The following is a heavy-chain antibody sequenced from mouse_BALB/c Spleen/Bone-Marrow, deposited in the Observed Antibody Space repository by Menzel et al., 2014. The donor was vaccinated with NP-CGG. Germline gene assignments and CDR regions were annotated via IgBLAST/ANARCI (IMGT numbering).Heavy chain of an antibody. CDR3: ARGDYYVVEY. CDR1: GFNIKDTY. Sequence: EVQLQESGAELVKPGASVKLSCTASGFNIKDTYIHWVKQRPEQGLEWIGRIDPANGNSKYDPKFQGKATITTDTSSNTAYLQLSSLTSEDTAGYYCARGDYYVVEYWGQGTSVIVSS. J-gene: IGHJ4*01. CDR2: IDPANGNS. V-gene: IGHV14-3*02.